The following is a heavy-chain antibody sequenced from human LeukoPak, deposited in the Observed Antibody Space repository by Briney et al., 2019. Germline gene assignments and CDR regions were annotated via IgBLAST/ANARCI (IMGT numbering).Heavy chain of an antibody. CDR2: ISAYNGNT. CDR3: ARDTPLIAAAGISPRGELLYYYYGMDV. Sequence: ASVKVSCKASGYTFTSYGISWVRQAPGQGLEWMGWISAYNGNTNYAQKLQGRVTMTTDTSTSTAYMELRSLRSDDTAVYYCARDTPLIAAAGISPRGELLYYYYGMDVWGQGTTVTVSS. CDR1: GYTFTSYG. D-gene: IGHD6-13*01. J-gene: IGHJ6*02. V-gene: IGHV1-18*01.